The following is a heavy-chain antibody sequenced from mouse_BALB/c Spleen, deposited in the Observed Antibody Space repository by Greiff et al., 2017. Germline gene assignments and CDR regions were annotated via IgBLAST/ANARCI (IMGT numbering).Heavy chain of an antibody. J-gene: IGHJ1*01. V-gene: IGHV5-17*02. Sequence: DVMLVESGGGLVQPGGSRKLSCAASGFTFSSFGMHWVRQAPEKGLEWVAYISSGSSTIYYADTVKGRFTISRDNPKNTLFLQMTSLRSEDTAMYYCARDGYYVGWYFDVWGAGTTVTVSS. CDR1: GFTFSSFG. D-gene: IGHD2-3*01. CDR2: ISSGSSTI. CDR3: ARDGYYVGWYFDV.